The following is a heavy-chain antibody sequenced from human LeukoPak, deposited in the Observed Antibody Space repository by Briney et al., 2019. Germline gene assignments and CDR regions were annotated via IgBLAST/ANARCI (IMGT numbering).Heavy chain of an antibody. V-gene: IGHV3-23*01. CDR1: GFNFRDHW. Sequence: GGSLRLSCAVSGFNFRDHWMDWVRQAPGKGLEWVSAISGSGGSTYYADSVKGRFTISRDNSKNTLYLQMNSLRAEDTAVYYCAKGEYYYDSSGYRLFDYWGQGTLVTVSS. CDR3: AKGEYYYDSSGYRLFDY. CDR2: ISGSGGST. J-gene: IGHJ4*02. D-gene: IGHD3-22*01.